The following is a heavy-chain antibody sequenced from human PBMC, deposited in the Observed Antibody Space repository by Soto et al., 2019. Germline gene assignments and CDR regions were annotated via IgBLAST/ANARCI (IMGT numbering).Heavy chain of an antibody. CDR1: GFTFSSYA. D-gene: IGHD3-9*01. J-gene: IGHJ4*02. Sequence: GGSLRLSCAASGFTFSSYAMSWVRQAPGKGLEWVSVISGGGDTTYYAGSVKGRFTISRDNSKNTLYLQMNSLRAEDTAVYYCAKNSPFDWLLTHFDCWGQGTLVTVSS. CDR3: AKNSPFDWLLTHFDC. CDR2: ISGGGDTT. V-gene: IGHV3-23*01.